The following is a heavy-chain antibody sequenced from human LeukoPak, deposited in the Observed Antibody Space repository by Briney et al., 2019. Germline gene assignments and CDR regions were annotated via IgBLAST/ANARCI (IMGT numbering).Heavy chain of an antibody. V-gene: IGHV3-23*01. CDR2: ISGSGGST. D-gene: IGHD6-6*01. Sequence: GGSLRLSCAASGFTFSSYAMSWVRQAPGKGLEWVSAISGSGGSTYYADSVKGRFTISRDNSKNTLYLQMNSLRAEDTAVYYCAKVRSSSIAARLFSDAFDIWGQGTMVTVSS. J-gene: IGHJ3*02. CDR1: GFTFSSYA. CDR3: AKVRSSSIAARLFSDAFDI.